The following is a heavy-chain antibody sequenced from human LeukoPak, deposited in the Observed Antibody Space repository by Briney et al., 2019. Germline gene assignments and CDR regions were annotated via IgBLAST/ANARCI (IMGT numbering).Heavy chain of an antibody. J-gene: IGHJ5*02. CDR1: GFTFSSYS. CDR2: ISSSSSYI. V-gene: IGHV3-21*01. Sequence: GGSLRLSCAASGFTFSSYSMNWVRQAPGKGLEWVSSISSSSSYIYYADSVKGRFTISRDNAKNSLYLQMNSLRAEDTAVYYCARDRRQQLDNWFDPWGQGTLVTVSS. CDR3: ARDRRQQLDNWFDP. D-gene: IGHD6-13*01.